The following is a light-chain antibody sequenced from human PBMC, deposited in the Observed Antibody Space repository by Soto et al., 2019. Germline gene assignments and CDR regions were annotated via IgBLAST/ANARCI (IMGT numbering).Light chain of an antibody. CDR2: DAS. CDR1: QSVSSY. Sequence: EIGLTQSPATLSLSPGESATLSCRASQSVSSYLACYQQNPGQAPSLLIYDASNRATVIPARFSGSGSVTDITHTISSHETDNFAVSYCQQLSNQTTFGQGTKQEIK. CDR3: QQLSNQTT. V-gene: IGKV3-11*01. J-gene: IGKJ2*01.